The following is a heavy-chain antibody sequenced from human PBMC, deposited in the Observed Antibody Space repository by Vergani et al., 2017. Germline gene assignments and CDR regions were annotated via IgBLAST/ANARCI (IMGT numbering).Heavy chain of an antibody. D-gene: IGHD3-22*01. CDR2: ISSDGGST. V-gene: IGHV3-23*01. J-gene: IGHJ4*02. CDR3: AGPQGTSAYYYGGFDY. Sequence: EVQLLESGGDLVQPGGSLRLSCAASGFTFRTYAMTWVRPAPGKGLEWGSTISSDGGSTYYSDSVKGRCTISRDNSKTTLSLQMNSLTAEDTAIYYCAGPQGTSAYYYGGFDYWGQGILVTVSS. CDR1: GFTFRTYA.